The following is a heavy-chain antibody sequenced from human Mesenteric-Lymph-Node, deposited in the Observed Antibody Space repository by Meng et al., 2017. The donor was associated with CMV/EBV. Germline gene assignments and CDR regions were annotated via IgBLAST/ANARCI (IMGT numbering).Heavy chain of an antibody. Sequence: GESLKISCAASGFTFSSYAMSWVRQAPGKGLEWVSAIVGSGTSTYYADSVKGRFTVSRDNSRNTVYLQMNSLRAEDTAVYYCAIEYRNCNGGSCYSDYWGQGTLVTVSS. CDR2: IVGSGTST. CDR3: AIEYRNCNGGSCYSDY. CDR1: GFTFSSYA. D-gene: IGHD2-15*01. V-gene: IGHV3-23*01. J-gene: IGHJ4*02.